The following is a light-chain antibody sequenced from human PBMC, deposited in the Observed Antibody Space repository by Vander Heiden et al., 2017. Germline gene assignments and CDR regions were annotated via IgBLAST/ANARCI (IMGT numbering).Light chain of an antibody. Sequence: SDLTQPASVSGSPGQSITISCTGTSSDVGGYNYVSWYQQHPGKAPKLVISDVSNRPSGVSDRFSGSKSGNTASLTISGLKAEDEADYYCSSYTSTTLVFGGGTKLTVL. CDR3: SSYTSTTLV. CDR1: SSDVGGYNY. J-gene: IGLJ2*01. CDR2: DVS. V-gene: IGLV2-14*03.